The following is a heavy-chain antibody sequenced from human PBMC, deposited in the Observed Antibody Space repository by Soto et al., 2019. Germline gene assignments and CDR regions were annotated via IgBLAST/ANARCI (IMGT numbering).Heavy chain of an antibody. CDR1: GFTFSSYA. D-gene: IGHD3-3*01. CDR3: AKEVWSGPMDV. V-gene: IGHV3-30-3*01. Sequence: PGGSLRLSCAASGFTFSSYAMHWVRQAPGKGLEWVAVISYDGSNKYYADSVKGRFTISRDNSKNTLYLQMNSLRAEDTAVYYCAKEVWSGPMDVWGQGTTVTVS. J-gene: IGHJ6*02. CDR2: ISYDGSNK.